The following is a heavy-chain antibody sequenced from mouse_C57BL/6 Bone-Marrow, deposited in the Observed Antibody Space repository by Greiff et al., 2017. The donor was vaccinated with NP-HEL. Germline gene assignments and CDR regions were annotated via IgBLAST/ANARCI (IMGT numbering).Heavy chain of an antibody. CDR1: GFTFSSYA. CDR3: ARDYSNSWFAY. D-gene: IGHD2-5*01. V-gene: IGHV5-4*01. Sequence: EVQGVESGGGLVKPGGSLKLSCAASGFTFSSYAMSWVRQTPEKRLEWVATISDGGSYTYYPDNVKGRFTISRDNAKNNLYLQMSHLKSEDTAMYYCARDYSNSWFAYWGQGTLVTVSA. CDR2: ISDGGSYT. J-gene: IGHJ3*01.